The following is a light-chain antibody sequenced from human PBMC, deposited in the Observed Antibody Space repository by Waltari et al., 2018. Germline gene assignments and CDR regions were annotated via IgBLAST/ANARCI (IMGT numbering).Light chain of an antibody. Sequence: SYELTQPPSVSVAPGKTAWITCGGNNVGSKSCQRYQQKPGQAPVLVMYYDSDRPSGIPERFSGSNSGNTATLTISRVEAGDEADYYCQVWDSASDHYVFGSGTKVTVL. CDR2: YDS. V-gene: IGLV3-21*04. CDR3: QVWDSASDHYV. CDR1: NVGSKS. J-gene: IGLJ1*01.